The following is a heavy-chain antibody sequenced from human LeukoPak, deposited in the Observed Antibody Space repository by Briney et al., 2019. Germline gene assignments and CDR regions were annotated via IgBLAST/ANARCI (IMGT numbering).Heavy chain of an antibody. D-gene: IGHD4-17*01. V-gene: IGHV1-8*02. CDR3: ARGAHYGDYGADY. CDR2: MNPNSGNT. CDR1: GYTFTGYY. J-gene: IGHJ4*02. Sequence: ASVKVSCKASGYTFTGYYMRWVRQATGQGLEWMGWMNPNSGNTGYAQKFQGRVTMTRNTSISTAYMELSSLRSEDTAVYYCARGAHYGDYGADYWGQGTLVTVSS.